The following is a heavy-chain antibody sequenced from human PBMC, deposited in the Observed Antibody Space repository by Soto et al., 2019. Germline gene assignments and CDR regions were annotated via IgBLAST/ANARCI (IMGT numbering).Heavy chain of an antibody. Sequence: WWSLRISCSASGFTFSSYGMHWFRQAPGKGLEYVSAISSNGGSTYYADSVKGRFTISRDNSKNTLYLQMSSLRAEDKAVYYCVKGDRLLGGSWFDSWGQGTLVTVSS. CDR1: GFTFSSYG. D-gene: IGHD2-2*01. CDR3: VKGDRLLGGSWFDS. V-gene: IGHV3-64D*06. J-gene: IGHJ5*01. CDR2: ISSNGGST.